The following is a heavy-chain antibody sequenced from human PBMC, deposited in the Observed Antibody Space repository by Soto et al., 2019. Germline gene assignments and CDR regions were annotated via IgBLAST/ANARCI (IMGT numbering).Heavy chain of an antibody. J-gene: IGHJ6*02. CDR1: GYSFTSYW. CDR3: ASTLSPISYSSGWYPPPYYYGMDV. CDR2: IDPSDSYT. D-gene: IGHD6-19*01. V-gene: IGHV5-10-1*01. Sequence: GESLKISCKGSGYSFTSYWISWVRQMPGKGLEWMGRIDPSDSYTNYSPSFQGHVTISADKSISTAYLQWSSLKSSDTAMYYCASTLSPISYSSGWYPPPYYYGMDVWGQGTTVTVSS.